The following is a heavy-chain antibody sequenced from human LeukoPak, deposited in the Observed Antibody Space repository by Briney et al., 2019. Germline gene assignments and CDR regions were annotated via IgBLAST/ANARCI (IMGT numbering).Heavy chain of an antibody. J-gene: IGHJ4*02. V-gene: IGHV3-23*01. CDR3: ANSNYYGSGSYVYYFDY. Sequence: GGSLRLSCAASRFSFSMYAMSWVRQAPGKGLEWVSAISGSGGSTYYADSVKGRFTISRDNSKNTLYLQMNSLRAEDTAVYYCANSNYYGSGSYVYYFDYWGQGTLVTVSS. CDR2: ISGSGGST. D-gene: IGHD3-10*01. CDR1: RFSFSMYA.